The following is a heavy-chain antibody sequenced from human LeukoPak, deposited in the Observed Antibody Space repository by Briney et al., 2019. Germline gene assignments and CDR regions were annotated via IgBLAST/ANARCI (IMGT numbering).Heavy chain of an antibody. CDR3: ARCPPWSVTLDTIFDY. D-gene: IGHD5-18*01. V-gene: IGHV1-2*02. CDR2: INPNSGGT. Sequence: ASVKVSCKASGYTFTGYYMHWVRQAPGQGLEWMGWINPNSGGTNYAQKFQGRVTMTRDTSTSTAYMELSRLRSDDTAVYYCARCPPWSVTLDTIFDYWGQGTLVTVSS. CDR1: GYTFTGYY. J-gene: IGHJ4*02.